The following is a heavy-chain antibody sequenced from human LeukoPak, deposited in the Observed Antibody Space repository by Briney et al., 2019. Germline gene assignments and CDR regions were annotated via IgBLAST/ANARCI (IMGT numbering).Heavy chain of an antibody. D-gene: IGHD3-22*01. J-gene: IGHJ4*02. CDR1: GGSVSTCY. V-gene: IGHV4-59*02. CDR2: IYYSGST. CDR3: AGRPYYSDSSACDY. Sequence: SETLSLTCTVSGGSVSTCYWSWIRQPPGKGLEWIGYIYYSGSTNYNPSLKSRVTMSVDTSKNQFSLKLSSVTAADTAVYYCAGRPYYSDSSACDYWGQGTLVTVSS.